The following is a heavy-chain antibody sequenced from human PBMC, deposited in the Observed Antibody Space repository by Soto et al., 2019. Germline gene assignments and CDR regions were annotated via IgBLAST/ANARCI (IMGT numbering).Heavy chain of an antibody. V-gene: IGHV4-34*01. CDR3: ASGPPTRSGYYTARYYYGMDV. CDR1: GGSFSGYY. CDR2: INHSGST. Sequence: QVQLQQWGAGLLKPSETLSLTCAVYGGSFSGYYWSWIRQPPGKGLEWIGEINHSGSTNYNPSLKSRVTISVATSKNQFSLKLSSVTAADTAVYYCASGPPTRSGYYTARYYYGMDVWGQGTTVTVSS. J-gene: IGHJ6*02. D-gene: IGHD3-3*01.